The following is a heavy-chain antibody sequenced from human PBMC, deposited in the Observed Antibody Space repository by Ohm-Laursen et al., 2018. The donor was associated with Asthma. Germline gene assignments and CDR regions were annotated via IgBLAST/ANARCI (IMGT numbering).Heavy chain of an antibody. Sequence: SLRLSCSASGFTFSSYGMHWVRQAPGKGLEWVAVISYDGSNKYYADSVKGRFTISRDNSKNTLYLQMNSLRAEDTAVDYCAKVSLWFGELWGAFDIWGQGTMVTVSS. V-gene: IGHV3-30*18. CDR3: AKVSLWFGELWGAFDI. D-gene: IGHD3-10*01. CDR1: GFTFSSYG. CDR2: ISYDGSNK. J-gene: IGHJ3*02.